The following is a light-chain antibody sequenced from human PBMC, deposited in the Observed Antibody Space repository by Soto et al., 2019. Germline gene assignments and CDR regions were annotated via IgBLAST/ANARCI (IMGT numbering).Light chain of an antibody. CDR1: QTISTS. V-gene: IGKV1-39*01. J-gene: IGKJ2*01. Sequence: DIQMTQSPSSLSAAVGDRVTITCRASQTISTSLNWYQQKPGKAPKLPIYAASSLQSGVPSRFTGSGSGTDFTLTISSLQPEDFATYYCQQSHGIPYTFGQGTKLEIK. CDR2: AAS. CDR3: QQSHGIPYT.